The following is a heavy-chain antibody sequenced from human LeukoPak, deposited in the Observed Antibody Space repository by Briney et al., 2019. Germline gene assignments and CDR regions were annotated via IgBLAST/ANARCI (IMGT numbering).Heavy chain of an antibody. Sequence: PSETLSLTCTVSGGSISSYYWSWIRQPPGKGLEWIGYIYYSGSTNYNPSLKSRVTISVDKSKNQFSLKLSSVTAADTAVYYCAREDYSNYFDYWGQGTLVTVSS. CDR1: GGSISSYY. D-gene: IGHD4-11*01. V-gene: IGHV4-59*12. CDR2: IYYSGST. CDR3: AREDYSNYFDY. J-gene: IGHJ4*02.